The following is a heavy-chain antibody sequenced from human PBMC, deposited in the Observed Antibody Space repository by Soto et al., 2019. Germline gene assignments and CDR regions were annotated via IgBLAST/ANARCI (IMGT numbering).Heavy chain of an antibody. V-gene: IGHV2-5*02. CDR2: IYWDDDK. CDR1: GFSLSTSGVG. J-gene: IGHJ3*02. CDR3: AHRGGVVVVAATEAGAFDI. Sequence: GSGPTLVNPTQTLTLTCTFSGFSLSTSGVGVGWIRQPPGKALEWLALIYWDDDKRYSPSLKSRLTITKDTSKNQVVLTMTNMDPVDTATYFCAHRGGVVVVAATEAGAFDIWGQGTMVT. D-gene: IGHD2-15*01.